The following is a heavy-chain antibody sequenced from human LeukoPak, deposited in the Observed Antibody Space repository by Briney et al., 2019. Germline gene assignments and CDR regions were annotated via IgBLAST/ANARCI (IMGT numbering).Heavy chain of an antibody. Sequence: GGSLRLSCAASGFTVSSSYMSWVRQAPGKGLEWVSIISSAGTTYYADSVKGRFTISRDNSKNTLFLQMNSLRAEDTAVYYCAKDREGLSSGYDLEYFDYWGQGTLVTVSS. CDR2: ISSAGTT. CDR3: AKDREGLSSGYDLEYFDY. V-gene: IGHV3-53*01. CDR1: GFTVSSSY. D-gene: IGHD5-12*01. J-gene: IGHJ4*02.